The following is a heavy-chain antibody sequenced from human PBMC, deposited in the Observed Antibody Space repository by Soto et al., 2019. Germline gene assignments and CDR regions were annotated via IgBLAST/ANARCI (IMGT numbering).Heavy chain of an antibody. D-gene: IGHD5-12*01. CDR1: GGSISSSSYY. V-gene: IGHV4-39*01. Sequence: QLQLQESGPGLVKPSETLSLTCTVSGGSISSSSYYWGWIRQPPGKGLEWIGSIYYSGSTYYNPCLKSRVTISVGTSKTQCSLKLSSVTAADTAVYYCARVQVATITPDYWGQGTLVTVSS. CDR3: ARVQVATITPDY. CDR2: IYYSGST. J-gene: IGHJ4*02.